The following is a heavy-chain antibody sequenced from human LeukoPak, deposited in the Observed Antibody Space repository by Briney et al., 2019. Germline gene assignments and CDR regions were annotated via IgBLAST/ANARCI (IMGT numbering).Heavy chain of an antibody. Sequence: GGSLRLSCAASGFSFSCGGMHWVRQAPGKGLDWVAVLWANGRNNYYADSVEGRFTISRDSSKNTLYLQMTSLRADDTAIYYCARERAPFDGFDIWGRGTVVTVSS. J-gene: IGHJ3*02. CDR3: ARERAPFDGFDI. CDR2: LWANGRNN. V-gene: IGHV3-33*01. CDR1: GFSFSCGG. D-gene: IGHD4/OR15-4a*01.